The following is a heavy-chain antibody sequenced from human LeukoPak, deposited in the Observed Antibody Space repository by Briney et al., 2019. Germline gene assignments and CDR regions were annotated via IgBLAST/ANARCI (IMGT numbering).Heavy chain of an antibody. V-gene: IGHV3-48*01. CDR3: ASDSSGYDAFDI. CDR2: IGHTGSIT. D-gene: IGHD3-22*01. J-gene: IGHJ3*02. CDR1: GFTFSSYS. Sequence: GGSLRLSCAGSGFTFSSYSMNWVRHAPGKGLEWVSYIGHTGSITDYADSVKGRFTISRDNSKNTLYLQMNSLRAEDTAVYYCASDSSGYDAFDIWGQGTMATVSS.